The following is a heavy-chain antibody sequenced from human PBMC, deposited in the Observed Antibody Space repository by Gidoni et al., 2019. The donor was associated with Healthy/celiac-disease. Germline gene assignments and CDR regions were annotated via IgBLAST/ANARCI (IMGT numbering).Heavy chain of an antibody. CDR2: IKHSGST. CDR3: AREGDIAAREYYYYYGMDV. J-gene: IGHJ6*02. V-gene: IGHV4-34*01. Sequence: QVQLQQWGAGLLKPSETLSLTCAVYGGSFRGYSWSWVRQPPGKGLEWIGEIKHSGSTNYNPSLKSRVTISVDTSKNQFSLKLSSVTAADTAVYYCAREGDIAAREYYYYYGMDVWGQGTTVTVSS. D-gene: IGHD6-6*01. CDR1: GGSFRGYS.